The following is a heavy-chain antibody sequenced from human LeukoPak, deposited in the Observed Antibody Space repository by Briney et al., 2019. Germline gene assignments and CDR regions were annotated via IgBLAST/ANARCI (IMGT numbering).Heavy chain of an antibody. D-gene: IGHD1-7*01. CDR3: ARLYNWNYEWDY. Sequence: PSETLSLTCTVSGGSISSYYWSWIRQPPGKGLEWIGYIYYSGSTNYNPSLKSRVTISVDTSKNQFSLKLSSVTAADTAVYYCARLYNWNYEWDYWGQGTLVTVSS. CDR2: IYYSGST. V-gene: IGHV4-59*08. CDR1: GGSISSYY. J-gene: IGHJ4*02.